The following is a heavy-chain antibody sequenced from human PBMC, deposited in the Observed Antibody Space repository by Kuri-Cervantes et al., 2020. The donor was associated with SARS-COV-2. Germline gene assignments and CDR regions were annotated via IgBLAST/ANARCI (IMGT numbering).Heavy chain of an antibody. D-gene: IGHD4/OR15-4a*01. V-gene: IGHV4-39*01. CDR3: ARGLRGLTHDY. Sequence: SETLSLTCTVSGGSISSSSYYWGWIRQPPGKGLEWIGSIYYSGSTYYNPSLKSRVTISVDTSKNQFSLKLSSVTAADTAVYYCARGLRGLTHDYWGPGTLVTVSS. CDR1: GGSISSSSYY. J-gene: IGHJ4*02. CDR2: IYYSGST.